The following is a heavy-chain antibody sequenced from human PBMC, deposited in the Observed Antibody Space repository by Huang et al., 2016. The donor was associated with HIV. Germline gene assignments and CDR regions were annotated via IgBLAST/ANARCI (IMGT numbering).Heavy chain of an antibody. CDR3: ARAKDTWDAYDI. J-gene: IGHJ3*02. V-gene: IGHV3-30-3*01. Sequence: QVQLVESGGGVVQPGRSLRLSCVASGFPFTNHAMHWVRQAPGKGLDWGAVISNDGSNNYYADSVKGRFTISRDSSKSTLFLHMTSLRTEDTAVYYCARAKDTWDAYDIWGQGTMVIVSS. CDR1: GFPFTNHA. D-gene: IGHD5-18*01. CDR2: ISNDGSNN.